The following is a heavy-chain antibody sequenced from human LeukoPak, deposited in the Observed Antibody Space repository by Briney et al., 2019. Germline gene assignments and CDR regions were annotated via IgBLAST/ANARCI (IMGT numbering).Heavy chain of an antibody. D-gene: IGHD3-3*01. Sequence: ASVKVSCKASGYTFTSYGISWVRQAPGQGLEWMGWISAYNGNTNYAQKVQGRVTMTTDTSTSTAYMELRSLRSDDTAVYYCARETYDFWSGYYGGAPDAFDIWGQGTMVTVSS. V-gene: IGHV1-18*01. CDR2: ISAYNGNT. CDR1: GYTFTSYG. J-gene: IGHJ3*02. CDR3: ARETYDFWSGYYGGAPDAFDI.